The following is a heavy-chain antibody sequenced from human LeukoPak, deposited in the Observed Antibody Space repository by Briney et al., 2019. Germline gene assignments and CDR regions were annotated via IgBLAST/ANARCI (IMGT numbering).Heavy chain of an antibody. CDR3: ATASSGLFY. J-gene: IGHJ4*02. D-gene: IGHD3-16*01. CDR1: GLTFSRAW. V-gene: IGHV3-15*01. Sequence: PGESLRLSCAASGLTFSRAWMSWVRQAPGGGLEWVGRIKSQTDGETIEFVAPVKGRFTISRDDSQNTLYLQMDSLRTEDTGVYYCATASSGLFYWGRGTLVAVSS. CDR2: IKSQTDGETI.